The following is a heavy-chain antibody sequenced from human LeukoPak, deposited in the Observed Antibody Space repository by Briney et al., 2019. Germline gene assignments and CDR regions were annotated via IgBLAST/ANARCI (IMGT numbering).Heavy chain of an antibody. CDR2: IFPIFGTA. CDR1: GGTFSSYA. D-gene: IGHD2-21*02. CDR3: ARGPIVVVTAANVEY. V-gene: IGHV1-69*06. Sequence: GASVKVSCKASGGTFSSYAISWVRQAPGHGLEWMGRIFPIFGTANYAQKFQGRVTITADKSTSTAYMELSSLRSEDTAVYYCARGPIVVVTAANVEYWGQGTLVTVSS. J-gene: IGHJ4*02.